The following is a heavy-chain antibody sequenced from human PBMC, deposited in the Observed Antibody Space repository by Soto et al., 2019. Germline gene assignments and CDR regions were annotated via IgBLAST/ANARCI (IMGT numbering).Heavy chain of an antibody. CDR3: VKDWIGDTCPCMDV. D-gene: IGHD3-3*01. CDR1: GFTLNNYA. J-gene: IGHJ6*01. CDR2: ISGSDDSK. Sequence: EVQLLESGGGLVQPGGSLRLSCAASGFTLNNYAMTWVRHAPGKGLEWVSTISGSDDSKYYADSVKGRLTISRDNSKNAQYLQMSSLRAEDTALYYCVKDWIGDTCPCMDVWGQGTTVTVSS. V-gene: IGHV3-23*01.